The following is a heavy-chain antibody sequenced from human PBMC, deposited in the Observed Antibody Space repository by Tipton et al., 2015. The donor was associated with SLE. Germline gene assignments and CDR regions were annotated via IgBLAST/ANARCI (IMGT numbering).Heavy chain of an antibody. D-gene: IGHD1-14*01. CDR3: VATGKAFDI. J-gene: IGHJ3*02. CDR2: TYCRSKWLT. CDR1: GDRVSSNRAA. V-gene: IGHV6-1*01. Sequence: VKPSQTLSLTCAISGDRVSSNRAAWNWIRQSPTRGLEWLGTTYCRSKWLTDYAVSVKSRITINADTSKNQFSLQLSSVTPEDTAVYYCVATGKAFDIWAQGTMVTVSS.